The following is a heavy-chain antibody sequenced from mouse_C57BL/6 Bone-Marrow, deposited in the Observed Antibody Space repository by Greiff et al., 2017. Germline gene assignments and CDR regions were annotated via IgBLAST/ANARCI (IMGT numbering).Heavy chain of an antibody. Sequence: GLEWVAEIRNKANNHATYYAESVNGRFTISRDDSKSSVYLQMNSLRAEDTGIYYCTVYYDYDGYYFAYWGQGTTLTVSS. CDR2: IRNKANNHAT. D-gene: IGHD2-4*01. J-gene: IGHJ2*01. V-gene: IGHV6-6*01. CDR3: TVYYDYDGYYFAY.